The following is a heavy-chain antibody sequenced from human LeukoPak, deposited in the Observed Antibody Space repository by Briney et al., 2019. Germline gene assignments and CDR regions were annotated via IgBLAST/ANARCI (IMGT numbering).Heavy chain of an antibody. CDR2: IYGGYGGDKT. Sequence: GGSLRLSCAASVFIVSSSFMGWVRQAPGKGLEWISVIYGGYGGDKTYYADSVKGRFTISRDNSKNTLYLQMNSLRAEDTAVYYCARIAVGVRYSLGQDYYYYGMDVWGQGTTVTVSS. D-gene: IGHD3-9*01. V-gene: IGHV3-53*01. CDR1: VFIVSSSF. J-gene: IGHJ6*02. CDR3: ARIAVGVRYSLGQDYYYYGMDV.